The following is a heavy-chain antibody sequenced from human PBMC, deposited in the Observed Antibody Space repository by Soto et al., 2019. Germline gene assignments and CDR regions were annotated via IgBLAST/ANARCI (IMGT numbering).Heavy chain of an antibody. CDR2: IYYSGST. Sequence: SETLSVTSTVAGGSISSYYWSWIRQPPGKGLEWIGYIYYSGSTNYNPSLKSRVTISVDTSKNQFSLKLSSVTAADTAVYYCARVKYSSIDYWGQGTLVTVSS. CDR3: ARVKYSSIDY. CDR1: GGSISSYY. D-gene: IGHD5-18*01. J-gene: IGHJ4*02. V-gene: IGHV4-59*01.